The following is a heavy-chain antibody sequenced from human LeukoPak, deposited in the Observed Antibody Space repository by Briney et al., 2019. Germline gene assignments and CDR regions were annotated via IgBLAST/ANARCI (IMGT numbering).Heavy chain of an antibody. D-gene: IGHD4-11*01. V-gene: IGHV4-59*10. CDR1: GGSISSYY. CDR2: IYTSGST. CDR3: AGQGVLDYTIDY. J-gene: IGHJ4*02. Sequence: SETLSLTCAVHGGSISSYYWSWIRQPAGKGLEWIGRIYTSGSTNYNPSLKSRVTMSVDTSKNQFSLKLSSVTAADTAVYYCAGQGVLDYTIDYWGQGTLVTVSS.